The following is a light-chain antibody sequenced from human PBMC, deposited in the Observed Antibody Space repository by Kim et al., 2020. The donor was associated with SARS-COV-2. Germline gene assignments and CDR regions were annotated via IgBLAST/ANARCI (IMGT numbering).Light chain of an antibody. CDR3: TSYAGSNNLDV. J-gene: IGLJ1*01. CDR1: SSHIGAYKY. V-gene: IGLV2-8*01. CDR2: EVN. Sequence: HSVPIPCTGTSSHIGAYKYVSWYQQHPGKAPKLMIYEVNRRPSGVPDRFSGSKSGNTASLTVSGLQAEDEADYYCTSYAGSNNLDVFGTGTKVTVL.